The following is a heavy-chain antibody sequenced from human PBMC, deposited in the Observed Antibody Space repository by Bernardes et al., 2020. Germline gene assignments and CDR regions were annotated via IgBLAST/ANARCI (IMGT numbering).Heavy chain of an antibody. CDR1: GFTFSSYA. J-gene: IGHJ6*03. V-gene: IGHV3-64D*06. D-gene: IGHD6-6*01. CDR2: ISSNGGST. Sequence: GGSLRLSCSASGFTFSSYAMHWVRQAPGKGLEYVSAISSNGGSTYYADSVKGRFTISRDNSKNTLYLQMSSLRAEDTAMYYCVKDQRGIAARRYYYYMDVGGRRSTVTV. CDR3: VKDQRGIAARRYYYYMDV.